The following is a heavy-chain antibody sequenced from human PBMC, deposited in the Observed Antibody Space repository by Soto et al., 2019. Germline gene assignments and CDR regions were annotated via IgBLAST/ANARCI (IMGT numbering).Heavy chain of an antibody. D-gene: IGHD6-13*01. CDR3: ARGGRQQRITNHIRYKSDD. CDR1: GGSFSGYY. CDR2: INHSGST. V-gene: IGHV4-34*01. J-gene: IGHJ4*02. Sequence: PSEPLSLTCAVYGGSFSGYYWSWIRQPPGKGLEWIGEINHSGSTNYNPSLKSRVTISVDMSKNQFSLKLSSVTAADTAVYYCARGGRQQRITNHIRYKSDDWGQGTLVTVS.